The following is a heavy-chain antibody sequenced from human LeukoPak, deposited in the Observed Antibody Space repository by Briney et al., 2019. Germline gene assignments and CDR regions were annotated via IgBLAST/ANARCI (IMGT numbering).Heavy chain of an antibody. CDR3: ARASVLRFLEWYPGFDY. CDR1: GYTFTGYY. CDR2: INPNSGGT. Sequence: ASVKVSCKASGYTFTGYYMHWVRQAPGQGLEWMGWINPNSGGTNYAQKFQGRVTMTRDTSISTAYMELSRLRPDDTAVYYCARASVLRFLEWYPGFDYWGQGTLVTVSS. V-gene: IGHV1-2*02. D-gene: IGHD3-3*01. J-gene: IGHJ4*02.